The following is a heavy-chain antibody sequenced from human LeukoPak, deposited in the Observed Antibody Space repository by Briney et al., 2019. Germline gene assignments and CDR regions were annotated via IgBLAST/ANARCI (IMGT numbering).Heavy chain of an antibody. CDR1: GFTFTTYA. V-gene: IGHV3-23*01. CDR3: AKEFDCPSFDY. D-gene: IGHD2-21*02. J-gene: IGHJ4*02. Sequence: GGSLRLSCAASGFTFTTYAMNWVRQAPGKGLEWVSTVSSSGGSTYYADSVKGRFTISRDNSKNTVYLQMNSLRAEDTAVYYCAKEFDCPSFDYWGLGTLVTVSS. CDR2: VSSSGGST.